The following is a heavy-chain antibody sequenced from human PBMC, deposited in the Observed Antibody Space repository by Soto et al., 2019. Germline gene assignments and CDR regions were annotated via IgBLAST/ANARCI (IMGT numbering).Heavy chain of an antibody. CDR2: IYYSGST. CDR3: ARPRGAQYYDFWSGYYRADNYHGMDV. J-gene: IGHJ6*02. D-gene: IGHD3-3*01. Sequence: SETLCLTCTVSGGSISSSSYYWGWIRQPPGKGLEWIGSIYYSGSTYYNPSLKSRVTISVDTSKNQFSLKLSSVTAADTAVYYCARPRGAQYYDFWSGYYRADNYHGMDVWGQGTTVTVSS. V-gene: IGHV4-39*01. CDR1: GGSISSSSYY.